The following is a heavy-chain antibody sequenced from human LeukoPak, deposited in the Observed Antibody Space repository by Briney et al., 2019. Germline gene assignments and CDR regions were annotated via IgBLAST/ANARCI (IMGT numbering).Heavy chain of an antibody. V-gene: IGHV1-46*03. CDR3: AREYEDRSSSGAFDI. CDR2: INPSGGST. Sequence: ASVKVSCKASGYTFTSYYMHWVRQAPGQGLEWVGLINPSGGSTSYAQKFQSRVTMTTDTSTSTVYMEQSSLRSEDTAVYYCAREYEDRSSSGAFDIWGQGTMVTVSS. J-gene: IGHJ3*02. D-gene: IGHD6-6*01. CDR1: GYTFTSYY.